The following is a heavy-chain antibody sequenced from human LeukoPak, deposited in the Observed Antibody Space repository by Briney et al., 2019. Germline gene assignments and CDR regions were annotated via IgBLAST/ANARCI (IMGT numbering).Heavy chain of an antibody. CDR2: INPNIAGT. Sequence: ASVKVSCKASGYTFTGFYMHWVRQAPGPRLEWMGWINPNIAGTNFAQKFQGRVTMTRDTSISTAHMKLSSLRSDDTAVYYCARDQLVRSVVDGVVAASTRYYAMDVWGQGTTVTVS. D-gene: IGHD2-15*01. CDR3: ARDQLVRSVVDGVVAASTRYYAMDV. J-gene: IGHJ6*02. CDR1: GYTFTGFY. V-gene: IGHV1-2*02.